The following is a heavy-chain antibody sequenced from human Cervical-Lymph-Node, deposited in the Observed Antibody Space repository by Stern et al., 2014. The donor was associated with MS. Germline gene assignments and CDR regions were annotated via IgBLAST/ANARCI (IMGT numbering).Heavy chain of an antibody. D-gene: IGHD2-2*01. CDR1: GFSFTSYW. Sequence: VQLVQSGAEVKKPGESLKISCKGSGFSFTSYWIGWVRQMPGKGLEWRGIIYPGDSDTRYSPSFGGQVTITADKSINTAYLQWSSLKASDTAMYYCARRLHSTSWVENWGQGTLVTVSS. J-gene: IGHJ4*02. V-gene: IGHV5-51*01. CDR3: ARRLHSTSWVEN. CDR2: IYPGDSDT.